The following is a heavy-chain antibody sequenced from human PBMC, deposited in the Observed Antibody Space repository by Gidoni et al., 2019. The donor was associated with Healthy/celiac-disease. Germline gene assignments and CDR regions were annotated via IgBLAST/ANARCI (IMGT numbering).Heavy chain of an antibody. CDR2: ISYDGSNK. Sequence: QVQLVESGGGVVQPGRSLRLSCAASGFTFSSYAMHWVRQAPGKGLEWVAVISYDGSNKYYADSVKGRFTISRDNSKNTLYLQMNSLRAEDTAVYYCARDYGARKTVQLERQGAFDIWGQGTMVTVSS. V-gene: IGHV3-30*04. CDR3: ARDYGARKTVQLERQGAFDI. CDR1: GFTFSSYA. J-gene: IGHJ3*02. D-gene: IGHD1-1*01.